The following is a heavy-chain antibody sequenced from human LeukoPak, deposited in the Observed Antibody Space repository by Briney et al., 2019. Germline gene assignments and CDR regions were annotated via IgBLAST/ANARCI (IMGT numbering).Heavy chain of an antibody. CDR1: GFTFSSYS. D-gene: IGHD4/OR15-4a*01. V-gene: IGHV3-48*02. CDR2: ISSSTNTI. J-gene: IGHJ3*02. CDR3: ARGGYCANDDAFDI. Sequence: AGGSLRLSCAASGFTFSSYSVNWVRQAPGKGLEWVSYISSSTNTIYYADSVKGRFTISRDNAKNSLFLQMNSRRDEDTAVYYCARGGYCANDDAFDIWGQGTMVTVSS.